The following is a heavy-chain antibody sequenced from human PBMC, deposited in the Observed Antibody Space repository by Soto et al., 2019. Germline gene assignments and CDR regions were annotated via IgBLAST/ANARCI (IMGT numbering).Heavy chain of an antibody. D-gene: IGHD2-15*01. CDR1: GFTFSSYA. CDR2: ISGSGGST. J-gene: IGHJ1*01. CDR3: ARESVVVVAATYESSYFQH. V-gene: IGHV3-23*01. Sequence: EVQLLESGGGLVQPGGSLRLSCAASGFTFSSYAMSWVRQAPGKGLEWVSAISGSGGSTYYADSVKGRFTISRDNSKNTLYLQMNSLRAEDTAVYYCARESVVVVAATYESSYFQHWGQGTLVTVSS.